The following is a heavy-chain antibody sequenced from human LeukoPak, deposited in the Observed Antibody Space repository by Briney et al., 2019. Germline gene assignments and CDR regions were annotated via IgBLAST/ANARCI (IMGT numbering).Heavy chain of an antibody. J-gene: IGHJ2*01. CDR2: IASDGSST. Sequence: PGGSLRLSCAASGFTFSSYWMNWVRQAPGKGLVWVSRIASDGSSTTYADSVKGRFTISRDNAKATLYLQMNSLRAEDTAVYYCARGHASSWSNWYFDLWGRGTLGTVSS. V-gene: IGHV3-74*01. CDR1: GFTFSSYW. CDR3: ARGHASSWSNWYFDL. D-gene: IGHD6-13*01.